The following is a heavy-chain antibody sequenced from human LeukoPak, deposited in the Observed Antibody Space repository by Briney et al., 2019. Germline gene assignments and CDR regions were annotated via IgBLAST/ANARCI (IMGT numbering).Heavy chain of an antibody. J-gene: IGHJ6*02. CDR1: GFSFSDAW. CDR2: INHNGNVN. D-gene: IGHD3-16*01. CDR3: ARGGGLDV. Sequence: PGGSLRLSCAASGFSFSDAWMNWVRQAPGKGLEWVASINHNGNVNYYVDSVKGRFTISRDNAKNSLYLQMSNLRAEDTAVYFCARGGGLDVWGRGATVTVSS. V-gene: IGHV3-7*03.